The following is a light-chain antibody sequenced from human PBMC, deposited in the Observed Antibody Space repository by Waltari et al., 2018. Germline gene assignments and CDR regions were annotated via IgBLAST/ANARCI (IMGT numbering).Light chain of an antibody. CDR3: QQYNNWPLT. J-gene: IGKJ4*01. CDR2: RAS. CDR1: QSVNSN. V-gene: IGKV3-15*01. Sequence: EIVMTQSPATLSVSPGERATLSCRASQSVNSNLAWYQQNPGQAPRLLIYRASTRATGIPARFSGSVSGTEFTLTISSLQSEDFAVYYCQQYNNWPLTFGGGTKVEIK.